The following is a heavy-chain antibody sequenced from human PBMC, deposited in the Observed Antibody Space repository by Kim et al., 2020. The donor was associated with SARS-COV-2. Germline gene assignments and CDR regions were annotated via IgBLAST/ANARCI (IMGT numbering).Heavy chain of an antibody. CDR3: ARERDSGRGCYQGDQGGFDY. D-gene: IGHD1-26*01. CDR1: GFTFSSYA. J-gene: IGHJ4*02. V-gene: IGHV3-30*04. CDR2: ISYDGSNK. Sequence: GGSLRLSCAASGFTFSSYAMHWVRQAPGKGLEWVAVISYDGSNKYYADSVKGRFTISRDNSKNTLYLQMNSLRAEDTAVYYCARERDSGRGCYQGDQGGFDYWGQGTLVTVSS.